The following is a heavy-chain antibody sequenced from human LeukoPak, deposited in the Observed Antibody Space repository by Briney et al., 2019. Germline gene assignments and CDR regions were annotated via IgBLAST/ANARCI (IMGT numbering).Heavy chain of an antibody. CDR1: GYNFATYW. Sequence: GESLKISCKASGYNFATYWIGWVRQMPGKGLEWMGIIYPRDSDTKYSPSFQGQVTLSVDESISTAYLQWSRLGASDTAMYYCARQEGYGDSRPFDYWGQGTLVTVSS. V-gene: IGHV5-51*01. D-gene: IGHD4-17*01. CDR3: ARQEGYGDSRPFDY. CDR2: IYPRDSDT. J-gene: IGHJ4*02.